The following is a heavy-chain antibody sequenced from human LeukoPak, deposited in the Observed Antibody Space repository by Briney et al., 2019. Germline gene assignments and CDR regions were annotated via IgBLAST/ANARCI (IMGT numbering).Heavy chain of an antibody. V-gene: IGHV3-30*02. D-gene: IGHD1-1*01. CDR3: AKHRSTNWALDY. Sequence: PGGSLRLSCAASGFTFRSDGMHWVRQAPGKGLEWVTFIGYEGSTKYYVDSVKGRFTISKDNSKNTLYLQMNSLRVEDTAVYYCAKHRSTNWALDYWCQGTLVIVSS. CDR2: IGYEGSTK. CDR1: GFTFRSDG. J-gene: IGHJ4*02.